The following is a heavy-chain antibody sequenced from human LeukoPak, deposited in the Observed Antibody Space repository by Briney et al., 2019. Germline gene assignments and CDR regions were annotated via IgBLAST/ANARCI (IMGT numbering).Heavy chain of an antibody. CDR2: IKQDGSEK. CDR3: ARDSRLAGYSSGWLGYYYYMDV. D-gene: IGHD6-19*01. Sequence: PGGSLRLSCAASGFTFSSYWMSWVRQAPGKGLEWVANIKQDGSEKYYVDSVKGRFTISRDNAKNSLYLQMNSLRAEDTAVYYCARDSRLAGYSSGWLGYYYYMDVWGKRTTVTVSS. J-gene: IGHJ6*03. CDR1: GFTFSSYW. V-gene: IGHV3-7*01.